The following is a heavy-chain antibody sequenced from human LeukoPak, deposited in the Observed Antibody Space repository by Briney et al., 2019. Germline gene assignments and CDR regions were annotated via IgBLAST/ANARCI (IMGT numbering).Heavy chain of an antibody. Sequence: GGSLRLSCAASGFTFSSYGMHWVRQAPGKGLEWVAVILYDGSNKYYADSVKGRFTISRDNSKNTLYLQMNSLRAEDTAVYYCARSMTAYYDSSGYHPDAFDIWGQGTMVTVSS. CDR3: ARSMTAYYDSSGYHPDAFDI. V-gene: IGHV3-33*01. D-gene: IGHD3-22*01. J-gene: IGHJ3*02. CDR2: ILYDGSNK. CDR1: GFTFSSYG.